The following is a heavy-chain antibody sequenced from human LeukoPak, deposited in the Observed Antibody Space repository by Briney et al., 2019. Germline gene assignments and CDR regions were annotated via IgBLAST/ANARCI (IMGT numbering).Heavy chain of an antibody. V-gene: IGHV4-31*03. CDR1: GGSISSGDYF. CDR3: TRDVPRSSGYPDN. J-gene: IGHJ4*02. CDR2: IYYSGST. Sequence: SETLSLTCTVSGGSISSGDYFWSWIRQHPGKGLVWIGYIYYSGSTYYNPSLKSRVAISVDTSKNQFSLTVSSVTAADTAVYYCTRDVPRSSGYPDNWGQGTLVTVSS. D-gene: IGHD3-22*01.